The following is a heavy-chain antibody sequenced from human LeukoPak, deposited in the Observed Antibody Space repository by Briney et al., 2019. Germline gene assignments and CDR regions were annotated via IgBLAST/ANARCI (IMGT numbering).Heavy chain of an antibody. Sequence: PGGSLRLSCAASGFTVSSSYMSWVRQAPGKGLEWVSVIYSSAITYYADSVKGRFTISRDNAKNSLYLQMNSLRAEDTAVYYCARDFDYYDSSGYYEGIDYWGQGTLVTVSS. CDR3: ARDFDYYDSSGYYEGIDY. CDR1: GFTVSSSY. CDR2: IYSSAIT. J-gene: IGHJ4*02. V-gene: IGHV3-66*01. D-gene: IGHD3-22*01.